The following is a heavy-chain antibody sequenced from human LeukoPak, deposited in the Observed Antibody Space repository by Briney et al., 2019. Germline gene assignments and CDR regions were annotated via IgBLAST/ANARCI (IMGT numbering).Heavy chain of an antibody. Sequence: GGSLRLSCAASGFTFSSYSMNWVRQAPGKGLEWVSSISSSSSYIYYADSVKGRFTISRDNAKNSLYLQMNSLRAEDTAVYYCARDSSGSSWYPGGFDYWGQGTLVTVSS. CDR3: ARDSSGSSWYPGGFDY. J-gene: IGHJ4*02. CDR2: ISSSSSYI. CDR1: GFTFSSYS. D-gene: IGHD6-13*01. V-gene: IGHV3-21*01.